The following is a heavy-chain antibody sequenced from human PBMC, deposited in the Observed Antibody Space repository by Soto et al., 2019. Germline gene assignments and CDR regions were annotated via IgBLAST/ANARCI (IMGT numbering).Heavy chain of an antibody. D-gene: IGHD6-6*01. CDR1: GGTFSSYA. V-gene: IGHV1-2*02. CDR3: ARGGQAARYGMDV. J-gene: IGHJ6*02. Sequence: VKVSCKASGGTFSSYAISWVRQAPGQGLEWMGWINPNSGGTNYAQKFQGRVTMTRDTSISTAYMELSRLRSDDTAVYYCARGGQAARYGMDVWGQGTTVTVSS. CDR2: INPNSGGT.